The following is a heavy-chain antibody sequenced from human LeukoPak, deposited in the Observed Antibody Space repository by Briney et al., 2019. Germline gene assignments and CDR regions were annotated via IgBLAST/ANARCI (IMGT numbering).Heavy chain of an antibody. D-gene: IGHD6-13*01. CDR2: ISSSIIYI. CDR3: ARSPRIAAAGTNAFDI. CDR1: GFTFSSYS. J-gene: IGHJ3*02. V-gene: IGHV3-21*01. Sequence: GGSLRLSCAASGFTFSSYSMNWVRQAPGKGLEWVSSISSSIIYIYYADSVKGRFTISRDNAKNSLYLQINSLRAEDTAVYYCARSPRIAAAGTNAFDIWGQGTMVTVSS.